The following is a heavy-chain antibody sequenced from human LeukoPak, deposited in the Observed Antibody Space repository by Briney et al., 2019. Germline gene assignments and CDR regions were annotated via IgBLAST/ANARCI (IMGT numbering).Heavy chain of an antibody. CDR1: GFTFSSYA. CDR2: ISSNGGST. CDR3: ARERWGYYDSSGYEDAFDI. J-gene: IGHJ3*02. Sequence: GGSPRLSCAASGFTFSSYAMHWVRQAPGKGLEYVSAISSNGGSTYYANSVKGRFTISRDNSKNTLYLQMGSLRAEDMAVYYCARERWGYYDSSGYEDAFDIWGQGTMVTVSS. V-gene: IGHV3-64*01. D-gene: IGHD3-22*01.